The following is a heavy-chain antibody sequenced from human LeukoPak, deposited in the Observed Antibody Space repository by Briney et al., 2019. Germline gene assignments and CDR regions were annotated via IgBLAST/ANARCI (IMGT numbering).Heavy chain of an antibody. CDR1: GGSISSSSYY. CDR2: IYYSGST. D-gene: IGHD6-19*01. J-gene: IGHJ4*02. V-gene: IGHV4-39*02. CDR3: ATDGKCYSSGDY. Sequence: KPSETLSLTCTVSGGSISSSSYYWGWIRQPPGKGLEWIGSIYYSGSTYYNPSLKSRVTISVDTSKNQFSLKLSSVTAADTAVYYCATDGKCYSSGDYWGQGTLVTVSS.